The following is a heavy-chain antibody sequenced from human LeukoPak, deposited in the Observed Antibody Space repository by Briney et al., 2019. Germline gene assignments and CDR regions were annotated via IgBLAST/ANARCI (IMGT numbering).Heavy chain of an antibody. CDR2: IYYGGST. D-gene: IGHD3-22*01. V-gene: IGHV4-59*01. CDR1: GGSISSYY. CDR3: ARDYRKNYDSSGYFGAFDI. J-gene: IGHJ3*02. Sequence: SETLSLTCTVSGGSISSYYWSWIRQPPGKGLEWIGYIYYGGSTNYNPSLKSRVTISVDTSKNQFSLKLSSVTAADTAVYYCARDYRKNYDSSGYFGAFDIWGQGTMVTVSS.